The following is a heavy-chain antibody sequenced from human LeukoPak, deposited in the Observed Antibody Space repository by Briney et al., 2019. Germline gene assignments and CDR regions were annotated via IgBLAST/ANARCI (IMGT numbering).Heavy chain of an antibody. D-gene: IGHD2-15*01. Sequence: GASVKVSCKASGYTFTGYYMHWVRQAPGQGLEWMGWINPNSGGTNYAQKFQGRVTMTRDTSISTAYMELSRLRSDDTAVYYCARGPQVHCSGGGCYSRDDFDYWGQGTLVTVSS. V-gene: IGHV1-2*02. CDR1: GYTFTGYY. J-gene: IGHJ4*02. CDR3: ARGPQVHCSGGGCYSRDDFDY. CDR2: INPNSGGT.